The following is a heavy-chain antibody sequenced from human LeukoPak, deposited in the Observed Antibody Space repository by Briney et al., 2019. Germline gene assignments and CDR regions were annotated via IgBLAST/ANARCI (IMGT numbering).Heavy chain of an antibody. V-gene: IGHV3-23*01. CDR3: ARDRLVPGAFDI. CDR2: ISGSAIST. D-gene: IGHD6-19*01. CDR1: GFTFISYA. Sequence: GGSLRLSCAASGFTFISYAMSWVRQAPGKGLEWVSAISGSAISTYYADSVKGRFTISRDNSKNTVYLQMNSLRAEDTAVYYCARDRLVPGAFDIWGQGTMVTVSS. J-gene: IGHJ3*02.